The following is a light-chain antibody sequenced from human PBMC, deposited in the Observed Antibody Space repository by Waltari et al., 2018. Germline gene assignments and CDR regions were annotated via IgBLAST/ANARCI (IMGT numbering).Light chain of an antibody. CDR2: EGS. CDR3: CSYAGSSTFEV. CDR1: SSDVGSYNL. Sequence: QSALTQPASVSGSPGQSITISCTGTSSDVGSYNLVSWYQQHPGKAPKLMIYEGSKRPPGVSNRFSGSKSGNTASLTISGLQAEDEADYYCCSYAGSSTFEVFGTGTKVTVL. V-gene: IGLV2-23*03. J-gene: IGLJ1*01.